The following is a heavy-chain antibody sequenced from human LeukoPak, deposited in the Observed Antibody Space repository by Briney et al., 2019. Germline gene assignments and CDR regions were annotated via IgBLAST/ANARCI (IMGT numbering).Heavy chain of an antibody. CDR2: ISGSGGST. D-gene: IGHD5-18*01. CDR3: AKDPRRGYSYGDQAFDI. V-gene: IGHV3-23*01. J-gene: IGHJ3*02. CDR1: GFTFSSYA. Sequence: PGGSLRLSCAASGFTFSSYAMSWVRQAPGKGLEWVSAISGSGGSTYYADSVKGRFTIFRDNSKNTLYLQMNSLRAEDTAVYYCAKDPRRGYSYGDQAFDIWGQGTMVTVSS.